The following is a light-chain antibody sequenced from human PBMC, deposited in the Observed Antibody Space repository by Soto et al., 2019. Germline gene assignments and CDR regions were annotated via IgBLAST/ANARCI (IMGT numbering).Light chain of an antibody. CDR3: QQYDNLPLT. J-gene: IGKJ4*01. V-gene: IGKV1-33*01. CDR2: DAS. CDR1: QAISNY. Sequence: DIPMTQSPSSLSASVGDRVTITCQASQAISNYLNWYQQKPGKAPKLLIYDASNLETGVPSRFSGSGSGTDFTFTISSLQPEDIATYYGQQYDNLPLTFGGGTKVEIK.